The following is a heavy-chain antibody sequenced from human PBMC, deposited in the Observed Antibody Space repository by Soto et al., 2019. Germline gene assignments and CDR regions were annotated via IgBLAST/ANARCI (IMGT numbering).Heavy chain of an antibody. CDR3: ARRARITIFGVVIPRENGMDV. D-gene: IGHD3-3*01. Sequence: ASVKVSCKASGYTFTSYDINWVRQATGQGLEWMGWMNPNSGNTGYAQKFQGRVTMTRNTSISTAYMELSSLRSEDTAVYYCARRARITIFGVVIPRENGMDVWGQGTTVTSP. CDR2: MNPNSGNT. J-gene: IGHJ6*02. V-gene: IGHV1-8*01. CDR1: GYTFTSYD.